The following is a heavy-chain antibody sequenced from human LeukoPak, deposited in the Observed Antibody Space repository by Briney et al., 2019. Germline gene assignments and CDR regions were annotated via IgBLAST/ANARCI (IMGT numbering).Heavy chain of an antibody. V-gene: IGHV4-31*09. Sequence: SETLSLTCTVSGASISDLGYYWSWIRQRPGEGLEWIGFFDYRGATNYNPSLKSRVTISVDTSKNQFSLKLSSVTAADTAVYYWAYGRVRGAFDIWAKGQWSPSLQ. CDR3: AYGRVRGAFDI. CDR1: GASISDLGYY. D-gene: IGHD3-10*01. J-gene: IGHJ3*02. CDR2: FDYRGAT.